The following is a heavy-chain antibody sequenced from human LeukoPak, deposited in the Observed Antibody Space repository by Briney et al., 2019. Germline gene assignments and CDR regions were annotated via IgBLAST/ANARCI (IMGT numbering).Heavy chain of an antibody. CDR1: GFTFNNYA. CDR3: AKAPAAATKYYYGMDV. J-gene: IGHJ6*02. D-gene: IGHD6-13*01. V-gene: IGHV3-23*01. Sequence: GGSLRLSCAASGFTFNNYAMSWVRQAPGKGLEWVSAISGSGGATYYADSVKGRFTISRDNSKYTLFLHMNSLRVEDTAVYYCAKAPAAATKYYYGMDVWGQGTTVTVSS. CDR2: ISGSGGAT.